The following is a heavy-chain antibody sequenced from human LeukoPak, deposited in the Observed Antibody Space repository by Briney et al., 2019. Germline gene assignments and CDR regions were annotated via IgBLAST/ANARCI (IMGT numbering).Heavy chain of an antibody. CDR1: GYSISSGYY. CDR3: AREGHYGGAFDI. V-gene: IGHV4-61*01. J-gene: IGHJ3*02. D-gene: IGHD4/OR15-4a*01. Sequence: SETLSLTCTVSGYSISSGYYWSWIRQPPGKGLEWIGYNYYSGSTNYNPSLKSRVTISVDTSKNQFSQKLSSVTAADTAVYYCAREGHYGGAFDIWGQGTMVTVSS. CDR2: NYYSGST.